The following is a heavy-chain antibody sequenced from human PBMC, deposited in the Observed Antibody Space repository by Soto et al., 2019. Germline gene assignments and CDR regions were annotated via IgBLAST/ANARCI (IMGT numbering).Heavy chain of an antibody. CDR3: ARSGYSFASEY. D-gene: IGHD5-18*01. Sequence: EVQLVESGGGLIPPGGSLRLSCAASGFLVNSAYMTWVRQAPGKGLEWLSMINSDGSTLYAESVKGRFTISRDNSKNRLDLQMNSLRAEDTAMYYCARSGYSFASEYWGQGTLVIVTS. CDR1: GFLVNSAY. J-gene: IGHJ4*02. V-gene: IGHV3-53*01. CDR2: INSDGST.